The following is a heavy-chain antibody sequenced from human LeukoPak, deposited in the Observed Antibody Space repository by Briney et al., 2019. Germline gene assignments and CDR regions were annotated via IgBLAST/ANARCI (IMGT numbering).Heavy chain of an antibody. D-gene: IGHD5-12*01. V-gene: IGHV1-69*01. CDR3: ARVRSPRDIVAAFDY. CDR1: GGTFSSYA. CDR2: IIPIFGTA. Sequence: SVKVSCKASGGTFSSYAISWLRQAPGQGLEWMGGIIPIFGTANYAQKFQGRVTITADESTSTAYMELSSPRSEDTAVYYCARVRSPRDIVAAFDYWGQGTLVTVSS. J-gene: IGHJ4*02.